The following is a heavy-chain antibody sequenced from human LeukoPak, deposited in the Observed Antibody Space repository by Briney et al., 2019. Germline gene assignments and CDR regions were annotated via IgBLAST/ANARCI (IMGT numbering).Heavy chain of an antibody. Sequence: GGSLRLSCAASGFTFSSYSMNWVRQAPGKGLEWVSHIIVNNAIYYSDSVEGRFTISRDNAKNSLYLQMNSLRAEDTAVYYCARDSGEGGTFDYWGQGTLVSVSS. V-gene: IGHV3-48*04. CDR1: GFTFSSYS. J-gene: IGHJ4*02. CDR3: ARDSGEGGTFDY. CDR2: IIVNNAI. D-gene: IGHD1-26*01.